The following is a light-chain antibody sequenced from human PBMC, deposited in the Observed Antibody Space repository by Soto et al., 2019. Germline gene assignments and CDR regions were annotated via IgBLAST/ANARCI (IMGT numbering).Light chain of an antibody. CDR1: SSDVGAYNY. J-gene: IGLJ3*02. V-gene: IGLV2-14*01. CDR2: EVR. CDR3: SSYTSSSTWV. Sequence: QSVLTQPASVSGSPGQSITISCTGTSSDVGAYNYVSWYQQHPGKAPKLMIYEVRNRPSGVSDRFSGSRSGNTASLTISGLQAEDESDYYCSSYTSSSTWVFGGGT.